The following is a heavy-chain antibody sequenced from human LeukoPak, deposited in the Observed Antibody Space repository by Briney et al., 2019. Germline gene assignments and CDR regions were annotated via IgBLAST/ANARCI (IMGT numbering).Heavy chain of an antibody. CDR1: GYTFTGYY. CDR2: INPNSGGT. J-gene: IGHJ4*02. CDR3: ARASRIAVAGTLVY. Sequence: ASVKVSCKASGYTFTGYYMNWVRQAPGQGLEWMGWINPNSGGTSYAQKFQGRVTMTRDTAISTAYMEMSRLTSDDTAVYYCARASRIAVAGTLVYWGQGTLVTVSS. D-gene: IGHD6-19*01. V-gene: IGHV1-2*02.